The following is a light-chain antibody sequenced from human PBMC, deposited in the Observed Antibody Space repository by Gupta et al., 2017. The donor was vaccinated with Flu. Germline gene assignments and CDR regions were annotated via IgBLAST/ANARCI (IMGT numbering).Light chain of an antibody. CDR1: QSVSSY. Sequence: EIVLTQSPATLSLSPGERATLSCRASQSVSSYLAWYQQKPGQAPRLLIYDASNRATGIPARFSGSGSGTAFTLTISSLEPEDFAVYYCQQRSNGVQTFGQGTKLEIK. CDR3: QQRSNGVQT. V-gene: IGKV3-11*01. J-gene: IGKJ2*01. CDR2: DAS.